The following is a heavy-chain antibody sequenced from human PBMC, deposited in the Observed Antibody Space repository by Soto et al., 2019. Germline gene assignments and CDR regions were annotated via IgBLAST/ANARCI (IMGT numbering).Heavy chain of an antibody. CDR3: ARSGDNYNRLDY. CDR1: GFTFSSYA. V-gene: IGHV3-23*05. Sequence: GGSLRLSCAASGFTFSSYAMSWVRQAPGKGLEWVSRYADSVKGRFSISRDNTKNLLYLQMNSLRAEDTAVYYCARSGDNYNRLDYWGQGTPVTVSS. D-gene: IGHD1-1*01. J-gene: IGHJ4*02.